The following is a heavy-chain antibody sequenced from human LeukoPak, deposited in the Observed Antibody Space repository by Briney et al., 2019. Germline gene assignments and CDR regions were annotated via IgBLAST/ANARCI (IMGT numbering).Heavy chain of an antibody. J-gene: IGHJ5*02. V-gene: IGHV4-31*03. D-gene: IGHD2-21*01. CDR2: IYYSGST. CDR3: ARWSIVVDPRGLGFDP. Sequence: SQTLSLTCTVSGGSIRSGGYYWSWIRQHPGTGLQWIGNIYYSGSTYYNPSLQSRVIISIDRSRNQFSLRLSSVTAADTAMYYCARWSIVVDPRGLGFDPWGQGTLVTVSS. CDR1: GGSIRSGGYY.